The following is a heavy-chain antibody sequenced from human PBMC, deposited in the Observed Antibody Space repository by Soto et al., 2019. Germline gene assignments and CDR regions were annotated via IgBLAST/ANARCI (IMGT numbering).Heavy chain of an antibody. CDR2: ISYDGSNK. J-gene: IGHJ4*02. CDR3: ARDPYGDYAYFDY. Sequence: GGSLRLSCAASGFTFSSYAMHWVRQAPGKGLEWVAVISYDGSNKYYADSVKGRFTISRDNSKNTLYLQMNSLRAEDTAVYYCARDPYGDYAYFDYWGQGTLVTVS. D-gene: IGHD4-17*01. V-gene: IGHV3-30-3*01. CDR1: GFTFSSYA.